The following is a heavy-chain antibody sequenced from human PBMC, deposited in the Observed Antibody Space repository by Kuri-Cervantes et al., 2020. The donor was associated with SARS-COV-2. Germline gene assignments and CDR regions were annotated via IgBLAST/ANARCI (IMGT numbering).Heavy chain of an antibody. CDR1: GFTFSSYW. CDR3: ARDPVTPGYYYYYGMDV. D-gene: IGHD4-23*01. J-gene: IGHJ6*02. CDR2: INSDGSST. V-gene: IGHV3-74*01. Sequence: GESLKIFCAASGFTFSSYWMHWVRQAPGKGLVWVSRINSDGSSTSYADSVKGRFTISRDNAKNTLYLQMNSLRAEDTAVYYCARDPVTPGYYYYYGMDVWGQGTTVTVSS.